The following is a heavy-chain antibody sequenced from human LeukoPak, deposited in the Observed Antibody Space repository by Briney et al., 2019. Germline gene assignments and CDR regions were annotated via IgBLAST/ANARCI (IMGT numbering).Heavy chain of an antibody. Sequence: GGSLRLSCAASGFSVSNNYMTWVRQAPGKGLEWVSNIYSGGTTFYADSVKGRFTISRDNSKNTLYLQMNNVRAEDTALYYCARSPGSLFDYWGQGTLVTVSS. CDR3: ARSPGSLFDY. CDR1: GFSVSNNY. V-gene: IGHV3-53*01. J-gene: IGHJ4*02. CDR2: IYSGGTT.